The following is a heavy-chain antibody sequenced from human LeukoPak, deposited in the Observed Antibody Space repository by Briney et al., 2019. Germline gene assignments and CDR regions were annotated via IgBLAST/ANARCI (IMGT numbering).Heavy chain of an antibody. Sequence: GGSLRLSCAASGFTLSSYWMSWVRQAPGKGLGRVANMKYDGSEKYYVDSVKGRFTISRDNAKNSLYLQMNSLRAEDTAVYYCARDIEAAGLFLDYWGQGTLVTVSS. CDR3: ARDIEAAGLFLDY. D-gene: IGHD6-13*01. CDR2: MKYDGSEK. V-gene: IGHV3-7*01. CDR1: GFTLSSYW. J-gene: IGHJ4*02.